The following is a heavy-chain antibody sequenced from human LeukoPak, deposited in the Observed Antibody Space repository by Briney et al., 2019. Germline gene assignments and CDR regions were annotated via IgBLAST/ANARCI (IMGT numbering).Heavy chain of an antibody. CDR3: VKEGYDTNSYYDC. Sequence: GGSLRLSCAASGFSLDDYAMHWVRQAPGKGLEWVSGISWNSASIGYADSVKGRFTISRDNAKNSLYLQMNSLRAEDTAFYYCVKEGYDTNSYYDCWGQGTLVTVSS. CDR2: ISWNSASI. V-gene: IGHV3-9*01. J-gene: IGHJ4*02. CDR1: GFSLDDYA. D-gene: IGHD3-22*01.